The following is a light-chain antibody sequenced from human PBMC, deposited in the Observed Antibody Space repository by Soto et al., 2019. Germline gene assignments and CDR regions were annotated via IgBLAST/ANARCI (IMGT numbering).Light chain of an antibody. CDR2: DAS. J-gene: IGKJ4*01. CDR1: QSVSSY. CDR3: QQRSNFPLT. Sequence: EIVLTQSPATVSLSPGERATLSCRTSQSVSSYLAWYQQKPGQAPRLLIYDASNRATGIPARFSGSGSGTDLTLTISSLEPEDFVVYYCQQRSNFPLTFGGGTKVEIK. V-gene: IGKV3-11*01.